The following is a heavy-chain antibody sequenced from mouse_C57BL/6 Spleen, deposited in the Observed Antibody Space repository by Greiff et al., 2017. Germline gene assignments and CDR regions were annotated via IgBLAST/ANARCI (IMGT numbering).Heavy chain of an antibody. D-gene: IGHD3-1*01. CDR2: IYPGDGDT. CDR1: GYAFSSSW. V-gene: IGHV1-82*01. J-gene: IGHJ1*03. Sequence: VQLQQSGPELVKPGASVKISCKASGYAFSSSWMNWVKQRPGKGLEWIGRIYPGDGDTNYNEKFKSKATLTVDKSSSTAYMQLSSLTSEDSAVYYCAREGRALYWYFDVWGTGTTVTVSS. CDR3: AREGRALYWYFDV.